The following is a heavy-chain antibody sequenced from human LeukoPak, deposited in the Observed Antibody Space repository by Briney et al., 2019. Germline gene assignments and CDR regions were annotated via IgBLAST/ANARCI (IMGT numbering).Heavy chain of an antibody. J-gene: IGHJ4*02. CDR2: IYYSGST. D-gene: IGHD2-15*01. CDR3: ARGLKRWYFDY. V-gene: IGHV4-59*12. CDR1: GGSISSYY. Sequence: SETLSLTCTVSGGSISSYYWSWIRQPPGKGLEWIGYIYYSGSTNYNPSLKSRVTISVDTSKNQFSLKLSSVTAADTAVYYCARGLKRWYFDYWGQGTLVTVSS.